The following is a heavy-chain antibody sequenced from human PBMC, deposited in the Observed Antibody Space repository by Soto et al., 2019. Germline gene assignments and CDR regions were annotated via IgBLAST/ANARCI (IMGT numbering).Heavy chain of an antibody. CDR2: IWYDGSNK. Sequence: QVQLVESGGGVVQPGRSLRLSCAASGFTFSSYGMHWVRQAPGKGLEWVAVIWYDGSNKYYADSVKGRFTMSGDNSKNALYLQMDSMRAEDTAQHYYASGLYYNLWSSYGYWGRGTLVTVS. V-gene: IGHV3-33*01. CDR1: GFTFSSYG. J-gene: IGHJ4*02. D-gene: IGHD3-3*01. CDR3: ASGLYYNLWSSYGY.